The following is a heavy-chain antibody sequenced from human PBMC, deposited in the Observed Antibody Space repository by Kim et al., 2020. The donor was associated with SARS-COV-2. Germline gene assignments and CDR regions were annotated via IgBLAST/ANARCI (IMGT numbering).Heavy chain of an antibody. D-gene: IGHD5-18*01. Sequence: SVKVSCKASGGTFSSYAISWVRQAPGQGLEWMGRIIPILGIANYAQKFQGRVTIIADKSTSTAYMELSSLRSEDTAVYYCARVPGIQLWLPEDYWGQGTLVTVSS. CDR2: IIPILGIA. J-gene: IGHJ4*02. CDR3: ARVPGIQLWLPEDY. V-gene: IGHV1-69*04. CDR1: GGTFSSYA.